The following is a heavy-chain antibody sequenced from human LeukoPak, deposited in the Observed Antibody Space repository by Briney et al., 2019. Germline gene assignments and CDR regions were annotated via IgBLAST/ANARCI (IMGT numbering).Heavy chain of an antibody. J-gene: IGHJ5*02. CDR1: GYTFTSYG. Sequence: ASVKVSCKASGYTFTSYGISWVRQAPGQGLEWMGWISAYNGNTNYAQKLQSRVTMTTDTSTSTAYMELRSLRSDDTAVYYCARVNYYDSSGYHNWFDPWGQGTLVTVSS. CDR2: ISAYNGNT. D-gene: IGHD3-22*01. CDR3: ARVNYYDSSGYHNWFDP. V-gene: IGHV1-18*01.